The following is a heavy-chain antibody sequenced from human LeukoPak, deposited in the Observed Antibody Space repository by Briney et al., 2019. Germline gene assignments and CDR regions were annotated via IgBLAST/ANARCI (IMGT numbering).Heavy chain of an antibody. Sequence: GGSLRLSCAASGFTFSSYSMNWVRQAPGKGLEWISYITSSSSSMYYADSVKGRFTISRDNAKNSLYLQMTSLRAEDTAVYYGAGVNGGLGDPAYWGQGTLVTVSS. CDR2: ITSSSSSM. V-gene: IGHV3-48*04. J-gene: IGHJ4*02. CDR1: GFTFSSYS. D-gene: IGHD2-21*02. CDR3: AGVNGGLGDPAY.